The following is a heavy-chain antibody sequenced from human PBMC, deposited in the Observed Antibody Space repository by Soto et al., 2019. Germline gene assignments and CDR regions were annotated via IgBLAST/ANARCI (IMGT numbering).Heavy chain of an antibody. J-gene: IGHJ4*02. D-gene: IGHD4-17*01. Sequence: QVQLVESGGGVVQPGRSLRLSCAASGFTFSSYGMHWVRQAPGKGLEWAAVIWYDGSNKYYADSVKGRFTISRDNSKNTLYLQMNSLRAEDTAVYYCARDPLMTTVTHPDYWGQGTLVTVSS. CDR1: GFTFSSYG. CDR3: ARDPLMTTVTHPDY. V-gene: IGHV3-33*01. CDR2: IWYDGSNK.